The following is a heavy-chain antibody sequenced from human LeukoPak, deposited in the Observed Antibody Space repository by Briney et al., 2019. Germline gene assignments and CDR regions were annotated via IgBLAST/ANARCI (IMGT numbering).Heavy chain of an antibody. CDR3: ARGRRTTVTTGSSDWFDP. CDR1: GYTFTSYG. J-gene: IGHJ5*02. D-gene: IGHD4-17*01. CDR2: ISAYNGNT. Sequence: GASVKVSCKASGYTFTSYGISWVRQAPGQGLEWMGRISAYNGNTNYAQKLQGRVTMTTDTSTSTAYMELRSLRSDDTAVYYCARGRRTTVTTGSSDWFDPWGQGTLVTVSS. V-gene: IGHV1-18*01.